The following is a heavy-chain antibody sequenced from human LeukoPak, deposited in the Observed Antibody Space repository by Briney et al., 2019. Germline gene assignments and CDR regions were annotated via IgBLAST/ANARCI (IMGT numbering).Heavy chain of an antibody. D-gene: IGHD3-3*01. J-gene: IGHJ5*02. CDR1: GGTFSSYA. CDR2: IIPIFGTA. CDR3: ARHRFLGRNLFDQ. V-gene: IGHV1-69*13. Sequence: SSVKVSCKASGGTFSSYAISLVRQAPGQGLEWMGGIIPIFGTANYAQQFPGRVTITADESTSTAYMELTILRSEDTAVYYCARHRFLGRNLFDQGGLGALVTVSS.